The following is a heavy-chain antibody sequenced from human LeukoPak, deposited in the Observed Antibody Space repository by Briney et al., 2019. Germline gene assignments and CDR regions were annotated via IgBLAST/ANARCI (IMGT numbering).Heavy chain of an antibody. CDR3: AIDLREHGVFDI. Sequence: GGTLRLSCAASGFTFSSYGMSWVRQAPGKGLEWVSAISGSDGSTYYAASVKGRFSISRDNSKNTVYLQMNSLRAEDTAVYFCAIDLREHGVFDIWGQGTMVTVSS. V-gene: IGHV3-23*01. CDR1: GFTFSSYG. J-gene: IGHJ3*02. CDR2: ISGSDGST. D-gene: IGHD1-26*01.